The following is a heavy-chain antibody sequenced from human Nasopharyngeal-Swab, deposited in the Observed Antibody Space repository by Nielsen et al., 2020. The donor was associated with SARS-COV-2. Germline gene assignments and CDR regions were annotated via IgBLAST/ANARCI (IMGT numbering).Heavy chain of an antibody. Sequence: GESLKISCSASGFTFSSYAMHWVRQAPGKGLEYVSAISSNGGSTYYADSVKGRFTISRDNSKNTLYLQMSSLRAEDTAVYYCVKADRYYDILTGHPLTDYYYYGMDVWGQGTTVTVSS. V-gene: IGHV3-64D*06. CDR3: VKADRYYDILTGHPLTDYYYYGMDV. CDR2: ISSNGGST. CDR1: GFTFSSYA. D-gene: IGHD3-9*01. J-gene: IGHJ6*02.